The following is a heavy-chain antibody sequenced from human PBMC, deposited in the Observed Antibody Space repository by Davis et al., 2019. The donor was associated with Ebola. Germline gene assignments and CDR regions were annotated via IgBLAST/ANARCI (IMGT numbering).Heavy chain of an antibody. V-gene: IGHV4-34*01. CDR3: AGRRDTGRYWYFDL. D-gene: IGHD1-26*01. CDR2: VKPSGIT. CDR1: GGSLSDYE. Sequence: MPSETLSLTCAFYGGSLSDYEWSWIRLPPAKGPVWNGEVKPSGITNYNPSLKRRLAISIDTSKNLVSLRFTSVTAADTAAYYCAGRRDTGRYWYFDLWGRGTLVTVSS. J-gene: IGHJ2*01.